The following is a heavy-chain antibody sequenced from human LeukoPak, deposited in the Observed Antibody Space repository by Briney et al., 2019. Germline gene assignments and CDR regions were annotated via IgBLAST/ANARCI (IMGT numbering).Heavy chain of an antibody. D-gene: IGHD6-13*01. CDR2: IWYDGSNK. J-gene: IGHJ4*02. Sequence: GRSLRLSCAASGFTFSNYGMHWVRQAPGKGLEWVAVIWYDGSNKYYADSVKGRFTISRDNSNNTLYLQMNSLRAEDTAVYYCARSIDGSSWYFDYWGQGTLVTVSS. V-gene: IGHV3-33*01. CDR1: GFTFSNYG. CDR3: ARSIDGSSWYFDY.